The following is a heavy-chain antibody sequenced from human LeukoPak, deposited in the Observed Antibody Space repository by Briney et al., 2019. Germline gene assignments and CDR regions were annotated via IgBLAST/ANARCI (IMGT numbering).Heavy chain of an antibody. D-gene: IGHD2-21*02. CDR3: ARAYWGGDSFPAS. J-gene: IGHJ5*02. Sequence: ASVKVSCKASGYTFTGYYVHWVRQAPGQGLEWMGRINPNSGDTNYAQKFQGRVTMTRDTSISTAYMELSRLRSDDTAVYYCARAYWGGDSFPASWAQGPLATVSS. CDR1: GYTFTGYY. CDR2: INPNSGDT. V-gene: IGHV1-2*06.